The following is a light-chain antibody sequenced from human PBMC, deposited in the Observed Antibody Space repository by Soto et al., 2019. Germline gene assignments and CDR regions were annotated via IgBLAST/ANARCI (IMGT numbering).Light chain of an antibody. CDR3: HQYSRSPPT. J-gene: IGKJ5*01. CDR1: QSVTDRY. CDR2: DAS. Sequence: ESVLTQAPGALSLSPGERAALSCRASQSVTDRYLAWYQQKPGQAPRLLIYDASSRATGIPDRFSGGGSGTDFTLTISRLEPEDFAVYYCHQYSRSPPTFGQGTRLEIK. V-gene: IGKV3-20*01.